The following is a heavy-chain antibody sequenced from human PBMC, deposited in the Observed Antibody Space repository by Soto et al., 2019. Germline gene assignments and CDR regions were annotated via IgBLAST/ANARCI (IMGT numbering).Heavy chain of an antibody. J-gene: IGHJ4*02. CDR2: IIPILGIA. CDR3: ARDDFWSGSPQCHDY. CDR1: GGPFSSYT. D-gene: IGHD3-3*01. V-gene: IGHV1-69*04. Sequence: GASVKLSCKASGGPFSSYTISWVRQAPGQGLEWMGRIIPILGIANYAQKFQGRVTITADKSTSTAYMELSSLRSEDTAVYYCARDDFWSGSPQCHDYWGQGTLVTVSS.